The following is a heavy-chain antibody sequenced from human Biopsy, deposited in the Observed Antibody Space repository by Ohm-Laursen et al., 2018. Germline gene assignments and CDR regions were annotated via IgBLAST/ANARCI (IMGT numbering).Heavy chain of an antibody. CDR3: ARGPYGDNAGAFDV. Sequence: GTLSLTCAVDGGSFSGYDWTWIRQPPGKGLEWVGEFSHTGTTIYNPSLKSRLTISVDKSKNHFSLRLTSVTAADTATYFCARGPYGDNAGAFDVWGQGTVVTVSS. CDR1: GGSFSGYD. D-gene: IGHD4/OR15-4a*01. V-gene: IGHV4-34*01. CDR2: FSHTGTT. J-gene: IGHJ3*01.